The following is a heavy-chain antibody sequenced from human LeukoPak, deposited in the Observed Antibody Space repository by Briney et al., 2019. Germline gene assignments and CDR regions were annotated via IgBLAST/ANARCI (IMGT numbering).Heavy chain of an antibody. CDR3: ARADSSSSWYPILDY. CDR2: IYHSGST. D-gene: IGHD6-13*01. CDR1: GGSISSGGYS. Sequence: SETLSLTCAVSGGSISSGGYSWSWIRQPPGKGLEWNGYIYHSGSTYYNPSLKSRVTISVDRSKNQFSLKLSSVTAADTAVYYCARADSSSSWYPILDYWGQGTLVTVSS. V-gene: IGHV4-30-2*01. J-gene: IGHJ4*02.